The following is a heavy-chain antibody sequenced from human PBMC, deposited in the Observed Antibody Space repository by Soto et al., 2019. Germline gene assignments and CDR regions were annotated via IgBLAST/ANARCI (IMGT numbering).Heavy chain of an antibody. CDR1: GFTFSSYG. CDR2: ISYDGSNK. J-gene: IGHJ4*02. V-gene: IGHV3-30*03. CDR3: VRDLALMADY. Sequence: GGSLRLSCAASGFTFSSYGMHWVRQAPGKGLEWVAVISYDGSNKYYADSVKGRFTISRDNSKNTLYLQMNSLRAEDTAVYYCVRDLALMADYWGQGTLVTVSS. D-gene: IGHD3-16*01.